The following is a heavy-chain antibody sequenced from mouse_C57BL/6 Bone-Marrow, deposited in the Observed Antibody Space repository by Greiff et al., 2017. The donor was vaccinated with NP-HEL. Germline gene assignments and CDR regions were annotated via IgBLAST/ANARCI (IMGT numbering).Heavy chain of an antibody. J-gene: IGHJ2*01. CDR3: ARGITTVVATDFDY. CDR2: IYPRSGKT. CDR1: GYTFTSYG. Sequence: VQLQQSGAELARPGASVKLSCKASGYTFTSYGISWVKQRTGQGLEWIGEIYPRSGKTYYNEKFKGKAKLTADKSSSTAYMELRSLTSEDSAVYFCARGITTVVATDFDYWGQGTTLTVSS. D-gene: IGHD1-1*01. V-gene: IGHV1-81*01.